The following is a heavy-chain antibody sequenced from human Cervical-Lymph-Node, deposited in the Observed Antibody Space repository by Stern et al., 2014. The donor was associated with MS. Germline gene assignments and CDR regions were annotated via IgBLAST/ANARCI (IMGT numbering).Heavy chain of an antibody. J-gene: IGHJ4*02. D-gene: IGHD5-18*01. CDR2: INPNSGGT. CDR1: GYTFSDYY. CDR3: ARGRGYSYGFDY. Sequence: QLVQSGAEVKKPGASVKVSCKASGYTFSDYYMHWVRQAPGQGLEWMGWINPNSGGTNYAQKFQGRVTMTRDTSISTAYMELTRLRSADTAVYYCARGRGYSYGFDYWGQGTLVTVSS. V-gene: IGHV1-2*02.